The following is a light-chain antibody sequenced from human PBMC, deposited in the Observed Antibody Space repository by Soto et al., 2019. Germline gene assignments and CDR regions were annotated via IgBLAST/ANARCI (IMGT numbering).Light chain of an antibody. Sequence: QSALTQPRSVSGSPGQSVTISCTGTSSDVGDHNYVSWYQQHPGKAPKVIIYDVTERPSGVPDRFSASKSGNTASLTISGLQAEDEADYYCCSYAGTYSLYVFGAGTKVTVL. CDR3: CSYAGTYSLYV. CDR2: DVT. V-gene: IGLV2-11*01. CDR1: SSDVGDHNY. J-gene: IGLJ1*01.